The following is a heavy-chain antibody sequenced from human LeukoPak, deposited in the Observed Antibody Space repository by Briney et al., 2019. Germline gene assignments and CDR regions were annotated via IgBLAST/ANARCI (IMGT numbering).Heavy chain of an antibody. D-gene: IGHD5-12*01. CDR2: VSRSGGTT. J-gene: IGHJ6*02. V-gene: IGHV3-23*01. Sequence: PGGSLRLSCVVSGFTFSGYAMSWVRQAPGKGLEWVSTVSRSGGTTYYADSVKGRFSISRDNSKNTLFLQMNSLRADDSAVYYCAKDLWTGGYDFGETYYHYYGMDVWGHGTTVTVSS. CDR3: AKDLWTGGYDFGETYYHYYGMDV. CDR1: GFTFSGYA.